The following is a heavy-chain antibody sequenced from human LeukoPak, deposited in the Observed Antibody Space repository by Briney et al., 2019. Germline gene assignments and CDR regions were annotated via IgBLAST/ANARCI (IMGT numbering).Heavy chain of an antibody. CDR2: INSDGSST. CDR1: GFTFSSYW. D-gene: IGHD5-12*01. Sequence: GSLRLSCAASGFTFSSYWMHWVRQAPGKGLVWVSRINSDGSSTSYADSVKGRFTISRDNAKNTLYLQMNSLRAEDTAVYYCARDAGYSGAFDIWGQGTMVTVSS. J-gene: IGHJ3*02. CDR3: ARDAGYSGAFDI. V-gene: IGHV3-74*01.